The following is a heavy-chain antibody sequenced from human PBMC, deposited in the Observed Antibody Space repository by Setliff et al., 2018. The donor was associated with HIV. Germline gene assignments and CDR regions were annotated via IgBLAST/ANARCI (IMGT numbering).Heavy chain of an antibody. J-gene: IGHJ4*02. CDR3: ASLPTFYYGSGSHPVQFDY. CDR1: GGSTSSYY. Sequence: SETLSLTCTVSGGSTSSYYWSWIPQPPGKGLEWIGYIYTSGSTNYNPSLKCRVTISVDMSKNQFSLKLSSVTAADTAVYYCASLPTFYYGSGSHPVQFDYWGQGTLVTVSS. V-gene: IGHV4-4*08. D-gene: IGHD3-10*01. CDR2: IYTSGST.